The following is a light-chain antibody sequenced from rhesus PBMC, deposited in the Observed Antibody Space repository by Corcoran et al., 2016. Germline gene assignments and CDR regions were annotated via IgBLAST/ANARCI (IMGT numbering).Light chain of an antibody. Sequence: DIQMTQSPSSLSASVGDRVTITCRASQDIASYLNWYQQKPGKAPKLLVYYANRLEGGVPSRFSGSESGTAFTLPISSLQPGDFATYSCHQSSALPFSFGQGTTVGMK. CDR2: YAN. J-gene: IGKJ2*01. CDR1: QDIASY. V-gene: IGKV1-32*01. CDR3: HQSSALPFS.